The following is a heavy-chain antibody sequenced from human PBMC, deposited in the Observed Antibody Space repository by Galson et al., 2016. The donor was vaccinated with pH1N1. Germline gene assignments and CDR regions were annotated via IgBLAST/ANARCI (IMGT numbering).Heavy chain of an antibody. Sequence: SLRLSCAASGFIFSQYGMHWVRQAPGKGLEWVAFISYDGTYKYYGDSVKGRFTISRDNSKNTVHLQMNSLRADGTAVYYCARAPPTFNNRGWAFDVWGQGTMVSVSS. CDR2: ISYDGTYK. J-gene: IGHJ3*01. CDR1: GFIFSQYG. D-gene: IGHD1/OR15-1a*01. CDR3: ARAPPTFNNRGWAFDV. V-gene: IGHV3-30*03.